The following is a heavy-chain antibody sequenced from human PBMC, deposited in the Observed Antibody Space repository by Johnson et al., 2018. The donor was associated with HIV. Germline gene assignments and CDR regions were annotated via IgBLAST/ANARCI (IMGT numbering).Heavy chain of an antibody. CDR1: GFTFDDYG. V-gene: IGHV3-20*04. D-gene: IGHD5-18*01. CDR3: AREGYSYGYRSDAFDI. Sequence: VQLVESGGGVIRPGGSLRLSCVASGFTFDDYGMNWVRQAPGKGLEWVSGINWNGCSTGYADSVKGRSTISRDNAKNSLYLQMISLRAEDTALYYCAREGYSYGYRSDAFDIWGQGTMVTVSS. CDR2: INWNGCST. J-gene: IGHJ3*02.